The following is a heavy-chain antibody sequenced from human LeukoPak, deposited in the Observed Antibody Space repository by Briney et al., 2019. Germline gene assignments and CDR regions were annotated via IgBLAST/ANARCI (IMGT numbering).Heavy chain of an antibody. CDR2: IYPGDSDT. D-gene: IGHD6-13*01. CDR3: AISSGTAAAGLAFDH. Sequence: GESLKISCKGSGYSFTRYWIGWVRQMPGKGLEWMGIIYPGDSDTRYSPSFQGQVTISVDKSISTAYLQWSSLKASDTAMYYCAISSGTAAAGLAFDHWGQGTLVTVSS. V-gene: IGHV5-51*01. CDR1: GYSFTRYW. J-gene: IGHJ4*02.